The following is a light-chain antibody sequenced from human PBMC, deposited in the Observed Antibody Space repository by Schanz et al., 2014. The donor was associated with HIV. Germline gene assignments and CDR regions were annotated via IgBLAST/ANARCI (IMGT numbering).Light chain of an antibody. J-gene: IGKJ1*01. CDR1: QSVRRS. V-gene: IGKV3-20*01. CDR2: GAS. CDR3: QQYGSSPKT. Sequence: VVLTQSPATLSLSPGERATLSCRASQSVRRSLAWYQQKPGQAPRLLIYGASSRATGIPDRFSGSGSGTDFTLTISRLEPEDFAVYYCQQYGSSPKTFGQGTKVEIK.